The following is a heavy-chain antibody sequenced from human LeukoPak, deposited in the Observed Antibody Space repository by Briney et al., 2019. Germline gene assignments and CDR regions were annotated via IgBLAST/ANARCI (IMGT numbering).Heavy chain of an antibody. Sequence: GGSLRLSCAASGFTFTSVWMHWFRQAPGKGLVWVSRINTDGTITGYADSVKGRFTISRDNAKNTLYLQMNSLRAEDTAVYYCARDRTTVTLFDYWGQGALVTVAS. D-gene: IGHD4-17*01. V-gene: IGHV3-74*01. CDR1: GFTFTSVW. J-gene: IGHJ4*02. CDR2: INTDGTIT. CDR3: ARDRTTVTLFDY.